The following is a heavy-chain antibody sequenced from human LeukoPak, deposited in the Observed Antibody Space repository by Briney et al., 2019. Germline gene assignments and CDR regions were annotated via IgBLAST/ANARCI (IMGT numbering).Heavy chain of an antibody. J-gene: IGHJ4*02. CDR1: GGSFSGYY. V-gene: IGHV4-34*01. D-gene: IGHD5-18*01. CDR3: ARGLGGYSYGQPDY. CDR2: INHSGST. Sequence: KPSETLSLTCAVYGGSFSGYYWSWIRQPPGKGLEWIGEINHSGSTSYNPSLKSRVTISVDTSKNQFSLKLSSVTAADTAVYYCARGLGGYSYGQPDYWGQGTLVTVSS.